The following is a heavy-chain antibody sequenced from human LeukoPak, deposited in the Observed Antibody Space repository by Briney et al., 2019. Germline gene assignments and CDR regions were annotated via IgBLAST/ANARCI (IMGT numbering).Heavy chain of an antibody. CDR2: INWNGGNT. Sequence: GGSLRLSCAASGFPFDDYGMTWVRQAPGKGLEWVSGINWNGGNTGYADSVKGRFTISRDNAKNSLYLQMNSLRAEDTALYYCAREMYSSGWLNAFDIWGQGTMVTVSS. J-gene: IGHJ3*02. CDR1: GFPFDDYG. CDR3: AREMYSSGWLNAFDI. D-gene: IGHD6-19*01. V-gene: IGHV3-20*04.